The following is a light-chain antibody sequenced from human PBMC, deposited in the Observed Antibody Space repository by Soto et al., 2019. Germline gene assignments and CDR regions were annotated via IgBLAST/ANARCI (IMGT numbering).Light chain of an antibody. CDR2: GAS. V-gene: IGKV3-20*01. J-gene: IGKJ1*01. Sequence: EIVLTQSPGTLSLSPGERATLSCRASHSVSSSYLAWYQQKPGQAPRLLIYGASSRATGIPDRFSGSGSGTDFTLTISRLEPEDFAVYYCQQYGSSPPKTWTFGQGTKVDIK. CDR3: QQYGSSPPKTWT. CDR1: HSVSSSY.